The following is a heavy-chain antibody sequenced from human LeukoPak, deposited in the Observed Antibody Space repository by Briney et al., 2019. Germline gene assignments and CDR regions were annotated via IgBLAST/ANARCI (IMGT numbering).Heavy chain of an antibody. CDR3: ARDRDGGATTNNWFDP. CDR1: GYTFTGYY. CDR2: INPNSGRT. D-gene: IGHD1-26*01. Sequence: ASVKVSCKASGYTFTGYYMHWVRQAPGQGLEWMGWINPNSGRTNYAQKFQGRVTMTRDTSISTAYMELSRLRSDDTAVYYCARDRDGGATTNNWFDPWGQGTLVTVSS. J-gene: IGHJ5*02. V-gene: IGHV1-2*02.